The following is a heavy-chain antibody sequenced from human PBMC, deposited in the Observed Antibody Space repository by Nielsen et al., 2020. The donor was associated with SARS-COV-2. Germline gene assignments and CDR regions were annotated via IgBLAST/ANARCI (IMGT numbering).Heavy chain of an antibody. V-gene: IGHV3-23*01. CDR2: SSGSGGRT. J-gene: IGHJ4*02. CDR3: VRGLQVPNELAHR. CDR1: GFTFSNYA. Sequence: GESLKISCAASGFTFSNYAMSWVRQAPGKGLEWVSVSSGSGGRTYYADSVKGRFTISRDSSKNTLYLQMNSLRAEDTAVYYCVRGLQVPNELAHRWGQGTLVTVSS. D-gene: IGHD3-16*01.